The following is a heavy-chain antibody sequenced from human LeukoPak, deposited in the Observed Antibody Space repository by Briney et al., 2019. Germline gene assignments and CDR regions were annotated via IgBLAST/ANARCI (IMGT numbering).Heavy chain of an antibody. V-gene: IGHV4-59*08. CDR3: ARHVYCSSTSCYYYFDY. D-gene: IGHD2-2*01. CDR1: GGSISSYY. Sequence: SETLSLTCTVSGGSISSYYWSWIRQPPGKGLEWIGYIYYSGSTNYNPSLKSRVTISVDTSKNQFSLKLSSVTAADTAVYYCARHVYCSSTSCYYYFDYWGQGTLATVSS. CDR2: IYYSGST. J-gene: IGHJ4*02.